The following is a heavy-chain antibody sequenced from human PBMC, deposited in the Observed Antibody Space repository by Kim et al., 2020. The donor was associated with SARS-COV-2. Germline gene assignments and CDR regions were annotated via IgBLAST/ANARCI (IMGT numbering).Heavy chain of an antibody. V-gene: IGHV4-39*01. CDR3: AGAFDI. J-gene: IGHJ3*02. Sequence: YYGGNTSYIPSLKSRISITVDTSKNQFCMKMGSVTAADTAVYYCAGAFDIWGQGTMGTVSS. CDR2: YYGGNT.